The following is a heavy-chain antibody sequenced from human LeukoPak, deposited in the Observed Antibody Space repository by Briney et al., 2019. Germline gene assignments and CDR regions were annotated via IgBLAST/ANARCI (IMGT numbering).Heavy chain of an antibody. D-gene: IGHD1-26*01. J-gene: IGHJ5*02. CDR3: ARDGDSIVGATTFWFDP. Sequence: GRSLRLSCAASGFTFSSYGMHWVCQAPGKGLEWVAVIWYDGSNKYYADSVKGRFTISRDNSKNTLYLQMNSLRAEDTAVYYCARDGDSIVGATTFWFDPWGQGTLVTVSS. CDR2: IWYDGSNK. CDR1: GFTFSSYG. V-gene: IGHV3-33*01.